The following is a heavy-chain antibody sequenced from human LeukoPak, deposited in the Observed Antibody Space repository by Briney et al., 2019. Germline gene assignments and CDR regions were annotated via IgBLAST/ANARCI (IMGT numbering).Heavy chain of an antibody. CDR2: IYPGDSDN. D-gene: IGHD4-23*01. J-gene: IGHJ4*02. CDR3: ARGGTTVVSGLLVD. CDR1: GYNFTSYW. V-gene: IGHV5-51*01. Sequence: GESLKISGKGSGYNFTSYWIGWAGQMPGKGLEWMGIIYPGDSDNSYNPSCQGQVTISADKTISTSYRQGGTVKPSDTAMYYCARGGTTVVSGLLVDWGQGTLVTVSP.